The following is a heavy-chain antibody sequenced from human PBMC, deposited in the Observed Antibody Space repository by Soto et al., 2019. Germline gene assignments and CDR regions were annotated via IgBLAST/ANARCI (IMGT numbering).Heavy chain of an antibody. J-gene: IGHJ5*02. CDR1: GFTLSNYG. Sequence: PGGSLRLSCVASGFTLSNYGMHWVRQAPGKGLEWIALIWYEGTTKYSTDSMKGRFSISRDQSKSTLYLQVNSLRAEDTATHYCARDVGSSGSSRWFDTWGQGTLVTVSS. CDR2: IWYEGTTK. D-gene: IGHD3-10*01. CDR3: ARDVGSSGSSRWFDT. V-gene: IGHV3-33*01.